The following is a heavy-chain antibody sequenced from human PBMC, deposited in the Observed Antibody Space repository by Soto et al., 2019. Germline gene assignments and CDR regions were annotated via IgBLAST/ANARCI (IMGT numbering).Heavy chain of an antibody. Sequence: ASVKVSCKASGYTFSDYYIYWVRQAPGQGLEWMGWINPNSGDTKYAPKFQGGVTMTRDTSITTAYMELSRLRSGDTAVYYCAREPATAKPEGVDFWGQGTLVTVSS. CDR1: GYTFSDYY. J-gene: IGHJ4*02. D-gene: IGHD1-1*01. CDR2: INPNSGDT. CDR3: AREPATAKPEGVDF. V-gene: IGHV1-2*02.